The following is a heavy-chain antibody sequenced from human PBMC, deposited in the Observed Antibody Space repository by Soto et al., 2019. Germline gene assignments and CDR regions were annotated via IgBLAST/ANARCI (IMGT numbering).Heavy chain of an antibody. V-gene: IGHV4-34*01. CDR1: GGSFSGYY. CDR3: ARGRSAEGWYIFRYHYYGVDV. Sequence: SETLSLTCAVYGGSFSGYYWSWIRQPPGKGLEWIGEINHSGSTNYNPSLKSRVTISVDTSKNQFSLKLSSVTAADTAVYYCARGRSAEGWYIFRYHYYGVDVWGQGTTVTVSS. J-gene: IGHJ6*02. CDR2: INHSGST. D-gene: IGHD6-19*01.